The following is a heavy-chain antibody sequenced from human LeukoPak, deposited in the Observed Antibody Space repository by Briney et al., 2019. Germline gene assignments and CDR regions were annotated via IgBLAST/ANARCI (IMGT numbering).Heavy chain of an antibody. CDR1: GGSISSGGYY. CDR2: IYYSGST. J-gene: IGHJ5*02. Sequence: KASETLSLTCTVSGGSISSGGYYWSWIRQHPGKGLEWIGYIYYSGSTYYNPSLKSRVTLSVDTSKNQFSLKLSSVTAADTAVYYCGGQSGYFGWFDPWGQGALVIVSS. D-gene: IGHD3-3*01. CDR3: GGQSGYFGWFDP. V-gene: IGHV4-31*03.